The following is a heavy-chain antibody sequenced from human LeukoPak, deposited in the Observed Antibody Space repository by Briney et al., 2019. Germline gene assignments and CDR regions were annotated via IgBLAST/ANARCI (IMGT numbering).Heavy chain of an antibody. CDR2: IFSRGGA. D-gene: IGHD6-19*01. J-gene: IGHJ4*02. V-gene: IGHV4-59*10. CDR3: ARVATPDVSSPLDF. Sequence: PSETLSLTCAVSGGSITGFFWTWIRQPAGEGLQYIGRIFSRGGANYNPSLQSRVAMSVDTSQNLFSLKLTSVTAAATAVYFCARVATPDVSSPLDFWGQGILVTVSS. CDR1: GGSITGFF.